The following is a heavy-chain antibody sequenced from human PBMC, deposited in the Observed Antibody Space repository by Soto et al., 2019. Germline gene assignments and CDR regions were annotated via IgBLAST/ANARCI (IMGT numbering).Heavy chain of an antibody. CDR1: GYTFTSYG. J-gene: IGHJ6*03. V-gene: IGHV1-18*04. D-gene: IGHD2-15*01. CDR3: ARRILVVAYYYYMDV. Sequence: QVQLVQSGAEVKEPGASVKVSCKASGYTFTSYGISWVRQAPGQGPEWMGWISAYNGNTNYAQRLQGRVTMTTDTSTNTAYMELRSLTSDDTAVYYCARRILVVAYYYYMDVWGKGTTVTVSS. CDR2: ISAYNGNT.